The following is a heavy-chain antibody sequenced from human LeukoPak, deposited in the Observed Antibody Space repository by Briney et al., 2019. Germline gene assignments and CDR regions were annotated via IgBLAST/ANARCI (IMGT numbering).Heavy chain of an antibody. Sequence: SVKVSCKASGGTFSSYAISWVRQAPGQGLEWMGGIIPIFGTANYAQKFQGRVTITADESTSTAYMELSSLRSEDTAVYYCARTPLDWGEEPYGWFDPWGQGTLVTVSS. V-gene: IGHV1-69*01. CDR2: IIPIFGTA. CDR1: GGTFSSYA. D-gene: IGHD3/OR15-3a*01. J-gene: IGHJ5*02. CDR3: ARTPLDWGEEPYGWFDP.